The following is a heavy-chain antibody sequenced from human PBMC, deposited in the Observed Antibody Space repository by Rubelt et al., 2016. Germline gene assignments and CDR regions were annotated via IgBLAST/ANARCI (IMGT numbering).Heavy chain of an antibody. Sequence: QVQLQESGPGLVKPSETLSLTCTVSGDSISSYYWSWIRQPPGKGLEWIAYIYDSGSTNYNPSLKSRISISINTSTNQFSLKLSSVPAADTAVYYCARVSPDDYGDPNWVDPWGEGTMVTVSS. CDR1: GDSISSYY. V-gene: IGHV4-59*01. CDR3: ARVSPDDYGDPNWVDP. J-gene: IGHJ5*02. D-gene: IGHD4-17*01. CDR2: IYDSGST.